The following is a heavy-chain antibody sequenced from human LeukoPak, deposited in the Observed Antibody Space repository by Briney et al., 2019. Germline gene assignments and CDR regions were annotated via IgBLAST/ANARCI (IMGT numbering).Heavy chain of an antibody. Sequence: PSETLSLTCTVSGGSISSGDYYWSWIRQPPGKGLEWIGEINHSGSTNYNPSLKSRVTISVDTSKNQFSLKLSSVTAADTAVYYCARGAAAAFDYWGQGTLVTVSS. CDR1: GGSISSGDYY. D-gene: IGHD6-13*01. CDR3: ARGAAAAFDY. CDR2: INHSGST. V-gene: IGHV4-30-4*01. J-gene: IGHJ4*02.